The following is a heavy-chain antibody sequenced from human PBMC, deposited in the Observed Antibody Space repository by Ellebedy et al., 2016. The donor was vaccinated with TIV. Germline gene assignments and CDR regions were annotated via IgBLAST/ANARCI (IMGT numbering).Heavy chain of an antibody. J-gene: IGHJ4*02. CDR2: IGSVSSHT. Sequence: GESLKISCAASGFTFSDYYMNWIRQAPGKGLEWVSYIGSVSSHTNYADSVKGRFTVSRDNSKNMVYLQLNSLTAEDTAVYYCVKEGEGGDYNSHFQYWGQGNLVTVSS. CDR1: GFTFSDYY. CDR3: VKEGEGGDYNSHFQY. D-gene: IGHD4-17*01. V-gene: IGHV3-11*05.